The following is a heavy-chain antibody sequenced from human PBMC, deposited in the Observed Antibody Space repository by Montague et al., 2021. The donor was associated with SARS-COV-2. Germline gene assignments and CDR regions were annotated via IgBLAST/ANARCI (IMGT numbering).Heavy chain of an antibody. CDR3: TQERGPGRTTWHYFDY. V-gene: IGHV6-1*01. Sequence: CAISGDSASSNIAAWNWIRQSPSRGLEWLGRTYYRSKWYNDYAVSVRSRITISPDTSKNQFSLQLNSVTPEDTAVYYCTQERGPGRTTWHYFDYWGQGTLATVSS. J-gene: IGHJ4*02. CDR1: GDSASSNIAA. CDR2: TYYRSKWYN. D-gene: IGHD1-14*01.